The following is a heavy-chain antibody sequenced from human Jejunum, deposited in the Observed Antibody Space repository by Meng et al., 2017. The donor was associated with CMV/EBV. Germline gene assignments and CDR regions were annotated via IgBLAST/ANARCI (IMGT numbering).Heavy chain of an antibody. J-gene: IGHJ4*02. Sequence: QGQLVQSWSELKEPGDSVKVSCQAAGYTFTSSSINLVRHAPGQGLEWMGWININTGNPTYAQGFTGRFVFSLDTSVSTAYLQIDSLKADDTAVYYCARGNGWRFDYWGQGTLVTVSS. D-gene: IGHD6-19*01. CDR3: ARGNGWRFDY. CDR1: GYTFTSSS. V-gene: IGHV7-4-1*01. CDR2: ININTGNP.